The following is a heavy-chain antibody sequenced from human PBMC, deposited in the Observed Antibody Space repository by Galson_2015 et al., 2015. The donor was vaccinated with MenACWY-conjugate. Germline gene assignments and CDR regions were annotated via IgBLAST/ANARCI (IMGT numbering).Heavy chain of an antibody. V-gene: IGHV3-11*05. CDR3: ARDRGGPVAGERGPANY. CDR1: GLTFSDYY. Sequence: SLRLSCAASGLTFSDYYMNWVRQAPGKGLEWISYISNTSGFRYYADSVKGRFTISRDDAKNSLYLQMNSLRAEDTAVYYCARDRGGPVAGERGPANYWGQGALVTVSS. J-gene: IGHJ4*02. CDR2: ISNTSGFR. D-gene: IGHD6-19*01.